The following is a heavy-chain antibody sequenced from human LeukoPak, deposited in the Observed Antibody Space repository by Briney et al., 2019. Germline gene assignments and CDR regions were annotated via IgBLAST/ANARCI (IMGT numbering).Heavy chain of an antibody. CDR1: GGSISSYY. D-gene: IGHD3-10*01. CDR3: ARIPRGVVRGVTVIDY. J-gene: IGHJ4*02. Sequence: SETLSLTCTVSGGSISSYYWSWIRQPPGKGLEWIGYIYYSGSTNYNPSLKSRVTISVDTSKNRFSLKLSSVTAADTAVYYCARIPRGVVRGVTVIDYWGQGTLVTVSS. CDR2: IYYSGST. V-gene: IGHV4-59*08.